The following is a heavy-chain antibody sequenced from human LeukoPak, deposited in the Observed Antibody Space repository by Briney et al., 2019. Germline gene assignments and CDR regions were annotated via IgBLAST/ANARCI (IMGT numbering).Heavy chain of an antibody. D-gene: IGHD2-15*01. V-gene: IGHV4-4*07. Sequence: SETLSLTCTVSGGSISSYYWSWIRQPAGKGLEWIGRIYTSGSTNYNPSLKSRVTMSVDTSKNQFSLKLSSVTAADTAVYYCARERYYSGGSCYRSFDYWGQGTLVTVSS. CDR1: GGSISSYY. CDR2: IYTSGST. J-gene: IGHJ4*02. CDR3: ARERYYSGGSCYRSFDY.